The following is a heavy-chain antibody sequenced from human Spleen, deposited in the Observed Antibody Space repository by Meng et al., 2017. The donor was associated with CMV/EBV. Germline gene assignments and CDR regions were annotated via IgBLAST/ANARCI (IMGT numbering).Heavy chain of an antibody. V-gene: IGHV3-30-3*01. D-gene: IGHD3-3*01. CDR1: GFTFSSYA. J-gene: IGHJ6*02. CDR3: ARDLRNYDFWSGYENYYYYGMDV. Sequence: GGSLRLSCAASGFTFSSYAMHWVRQAPGKGLEWVAVISYDGSNKYYADSVKGRFTISRDNSKNTLYLQMNSLRAEDTAVYYCARDLRNYDFWSGYENYYYYGMDVWGQGTTVTVSS. CDR2: ISYDGSNK.